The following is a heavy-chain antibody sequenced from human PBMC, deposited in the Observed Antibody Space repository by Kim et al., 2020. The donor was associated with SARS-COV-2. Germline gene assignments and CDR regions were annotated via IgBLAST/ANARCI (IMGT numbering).Heavy chain of an antibody. J-gene: IGHJ4*02. V-gene: IGHV1-3*01. D-gene: IGHD2-2*01. CDR3: ARLVVVPAAMPDKGPFDY. Sequence: ASVKVSCKASGYTFTSYAMHWVRQAPGQRLEWMGWINAGNGNTKYSQKFQGRVTITRDTSASTAYMELSSLRSEDTAVYYCARLVVVPAAMPDKGPFDYWGQGTLVTVSS. CDR2: INAGNGNT. CDR1: GYTFTSYA.